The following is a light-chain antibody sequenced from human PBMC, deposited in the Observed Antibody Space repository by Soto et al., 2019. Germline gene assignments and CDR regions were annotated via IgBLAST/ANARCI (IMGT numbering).Light chain of an antibody. J-gene: IGLJ1*01. CDR3: CSYAGSSTFLYV. V-gene: IGLV2-23*03. Sequence: QAASGYGVPLQGITILCKGKSREVWSYNLVSWYQQHPGKAPKLMIYEGSKRPSGVSNRFSGSKSGNTASLTISGLQAEDEADYYCCSYAGSSTFLYVFGTGTKVTVL. CDR2: EGS. CDR1: SREVWSYNL.